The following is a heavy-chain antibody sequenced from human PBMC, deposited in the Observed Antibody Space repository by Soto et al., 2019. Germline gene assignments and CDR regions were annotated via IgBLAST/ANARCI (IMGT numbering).Heavy chain of an antibody. D-gene: IGHD3-10*01. CDR2: ISGSGGST. V-gene: IGHV3-23*01. Sequence: GGSLRLSCAASGFTFSSYAMSWVRQAPGKGLEWVSTISGSGGSTYYADSVKGRFTISRDNSKNTLYLQMNSLRAEDTAVYYCAKDPWYWESPPNYFDYWGQGTLVTVSS. CDR1: GFTFSSYA. CDR3: AKDPWYWESPPNYFDY. J-gene: IGHJ4*02.